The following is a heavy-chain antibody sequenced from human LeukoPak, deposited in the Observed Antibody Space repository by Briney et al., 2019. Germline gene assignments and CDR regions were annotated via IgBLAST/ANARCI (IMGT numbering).Heavy chain of an antibody. CDR1: GFTFSSYW. Sequence: GGSLRLSCAASGFTFSSYWMSWVRQAPGKGLEWVSYISSSGSTIYYADSVKGRFTISRDNAKNSLYLQMNSLRAEDTAVYYCARGMGCSSTSCYRATLFDYWGQGTLVTVSS. D-gene: IGHD2-2*01. CDR3: ARGMGCSSTSCYRATLFDY. J-gene: IGHJ4*02. CDR2: ISSSGSTI. V-gene: IGHV3-48*04.